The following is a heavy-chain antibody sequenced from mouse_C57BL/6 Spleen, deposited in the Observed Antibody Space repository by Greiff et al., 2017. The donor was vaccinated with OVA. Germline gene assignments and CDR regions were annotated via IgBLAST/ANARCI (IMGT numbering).Heavy chain of an antibody. CDR2: IDPENGDT. D-gene: IGHD2-3*01. J-gene: IGHJ2*01. Sequence: VQLQQSGAELVRPGASVKLSCTASGFNIKDDYMHWVKQRPEQGLEWIGWIDPENGDTEYASKFQGKATITADTSSNTAYLQLSSLTSEDTAVYCCTTDYDGYNWGQGTTLTVSS. V-gene: IGHV14-4*01. CDR1: GFNIKDDY. CDR3: TTDYDGYN.